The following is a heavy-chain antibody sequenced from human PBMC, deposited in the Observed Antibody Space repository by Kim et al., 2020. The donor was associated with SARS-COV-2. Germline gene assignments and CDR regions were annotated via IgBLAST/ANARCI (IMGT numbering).Heavy chain of an antibody. CDR1: GFTFSSYS. V-gene: IGHV3-21*01. CDR3: ARGMRSSGWIDY. Sequence: GGSLRLSCAASGFTFSSYSMNWVRQAPGKGLEWVSSISSSSSYIYYADSVKGRFTISRDNAKNSLYLQMNSLRAEDTAVYYCARGMRSSGWIDYWGQGTLVTVSS. D-gene: IGHD6-19*01. J-gene: IGHJ4*02. CDR2: ISSSSSYI.